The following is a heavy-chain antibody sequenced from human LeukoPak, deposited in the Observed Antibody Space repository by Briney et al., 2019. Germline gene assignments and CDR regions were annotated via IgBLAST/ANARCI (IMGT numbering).Heavy chain of an antibody. Sequence: SVKVSCKASGGTFSSYAISWVRQAPGQGLEWMGGIIPFFGTANYAQKFQGRVTITADESTSTAYMELRSLRSDDTAVYYCARAIAAAGSAADYWGQGTLVTVSS. D-gene: IGHD6-13*01. CDR3: ARAIAAAGSAADY. CDR2: IIPFFGTA. J-gene: IGHJ4*02. V-gene: IGHV1-69*13. CDR1: GGTFSSYA.